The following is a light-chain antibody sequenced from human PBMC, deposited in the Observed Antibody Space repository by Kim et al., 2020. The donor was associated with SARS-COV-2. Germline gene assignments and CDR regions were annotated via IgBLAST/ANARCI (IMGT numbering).Light chain of an antibody. Sequence: LSPGERATLSCRAHQGVGNQLAWFKQTPGQAPRLLIYDTSNRAPGVPARFSGSGSGTDFTLTISSLEAEDFAVYYCQQRANWPRTFGQGTRLEIK. CDR2: DTS. CDR1: QGVGNQ. J-gene: IGKJ5*01. V-gene: IGKV3-11*01. CDR3: QQRANWPRT.